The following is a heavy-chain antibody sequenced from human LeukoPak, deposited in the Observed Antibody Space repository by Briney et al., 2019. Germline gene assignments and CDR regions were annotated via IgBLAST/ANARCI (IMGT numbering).Heavy chain of an antibody. J-gene: IGHJ4*02. Sequence: SVEVSCKASGGTFSSYAISWVRQAPGQGLEWMGGIIPIFGTANYAQKFQGRVTITAGESTSTAYMELSSLRSEDTAVYYCAREDSSSWTVFDYWGQGTLVTVSS. CDR2: IIPIFGTA. V-gene: IGHV1-69*13. D-gene: IGHD6-13*01. CDR1: GGTFSSYA. CDR3: AREDSSSWTVFDY.